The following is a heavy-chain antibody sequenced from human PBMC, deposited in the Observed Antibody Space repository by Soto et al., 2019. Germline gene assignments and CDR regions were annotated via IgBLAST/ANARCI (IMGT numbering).Heavy chain of an antibody. CDR3: ARIMSGYNGYVDY. CDR1: GGSISSYY. J-gene: IGHJ4*01. CDR2: IYYSGST. Sequence: SETLSLTCTVSGGSISSYYWSWIRQPPGKGLEWIGYIYYSGSTNYNPSLKSRVTISVDTSKNQFSLKLSSVTAADTATYHCARIMSGYNGYVDYWGQGTLVTVSS. D-gene: IGHD5-12*01. V-gene: IGHV4-59*01.